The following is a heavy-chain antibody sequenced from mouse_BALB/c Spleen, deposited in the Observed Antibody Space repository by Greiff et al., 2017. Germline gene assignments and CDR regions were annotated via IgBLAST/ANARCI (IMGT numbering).Heavy chain of an antibody. V-gene: IGHV1-19*01. CDR1: GYTFTDYY. CDR2: VNPYNGGT. J-gene: IGHJ2*01. D-gene: IGHD1-1*01. CDR3: ARSDGSSYFDY. Sequence: EVQRVESGPELVKPGASVKMSCKASGYTFTDYYMDWVKQSHGESFEWIGRVNPYNGGTSYNQKFKGKATLTVDKSSSTAYMELNSLTSEDSAVYYCARSDGSSYFDYWGQGTTLTVSS.